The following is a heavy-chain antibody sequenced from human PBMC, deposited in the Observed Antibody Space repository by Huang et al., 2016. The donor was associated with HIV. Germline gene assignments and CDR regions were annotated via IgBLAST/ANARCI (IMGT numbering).Heavy chain of an antibody. CDR3: ATQRHSGAYYEADYFAY. D-gene: IGHD3-22*01. CDR2: ISYDGTNL. V-gene: IGHV3-30*03. J-gene: IGHJ4*02. CDR1: GFTFSNHG. Sequence: QVQLVESGGGVVQPGRSLRLSCAASGFTFSNHGMHWVRLAPGKWLEWVAVISYDGTNLFYGDSVKGRFTISRDNYKDTLYLQMNSLRAEDTAVYYCATQRHSGAYYEADYFAYWGQGTLVTVSS.